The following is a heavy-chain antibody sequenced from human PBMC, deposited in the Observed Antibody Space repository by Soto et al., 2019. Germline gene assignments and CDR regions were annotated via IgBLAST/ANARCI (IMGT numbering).Heavy chain of an antibody. CDR2: IYTSGST. CDR1: GTSVSNYY. CDR3: ARGGIQLSYAFDY. D-gene: IGHD5-18*01. Sequence: SETLSLTCSVSGTSVSNYYWSWIRQPAGKGLEHIGRIYTSGSTSYNPSLKSRVTMSMDTSQTQIYLNLTSVTAADTAVYYCARGGIQLSYAFDYWGQGILVNVSS. J-gene: IGHJ4*02. V-gene: IGHV4-4*07.